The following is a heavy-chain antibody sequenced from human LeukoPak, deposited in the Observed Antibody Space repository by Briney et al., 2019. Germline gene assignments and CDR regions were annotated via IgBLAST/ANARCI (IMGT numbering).Heavy chain of an antibody. CDR1: GGSISSSSYY. V-gene: IGHV4-39*07. CDR2: IYYSGST. CDR3: ARGLPASRAFDI. D-gene: IGHD5/OR15-5a*01. J-gene: IGHJ3*02. Sequence: PSETLSLTCTVSGGSISSSSYYWGWIRQPPGKGLEWIGGIYYSGSTYYNPSLKSRVTISVDTSKNQFSLKLSSVTAADTAVYYCARGLPASRAFDIWGQGTMVTVSS.